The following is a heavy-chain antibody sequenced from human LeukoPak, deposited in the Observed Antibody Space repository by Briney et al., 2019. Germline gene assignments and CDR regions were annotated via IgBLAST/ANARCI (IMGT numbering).Heavy chain of an antibody. Sequence: PGGSLRLSCAASGFTFSSYSMNWVRQAPGKGLEWVSVIYSGGSTYYADSVKGRFTISRDNSKNTLYLQMNSLRAEDTAVYYCARDPYCGGDCFNFDYWGQGTLVTVSS. CDR3: ARDPYCGGDCFNFDY. J-gene: IGHJ4*02. CDR1: GFTFSSYS. D-gene: IGHD2-21*02. CDR2: IYSGGST. V-gene: IGHV3-53*01.